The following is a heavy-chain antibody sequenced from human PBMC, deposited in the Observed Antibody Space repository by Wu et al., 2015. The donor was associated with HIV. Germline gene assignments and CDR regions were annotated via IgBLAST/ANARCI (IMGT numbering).Heavy chain of an antibody. J-gene: IGHJ4*02. CDR2: INPNRGGT. D-gene: IGHD3/OR15-3a*01. CDR3: ARLQSLHGLYSNADY. V-gene: IGHV1-2*02. CDR1: GYIFIDYY. Sequence: QVQLLQSGAEVKKPGASVMVSCKASGYIFIDYYIYWVRQAPGQGPEWMGWINPNRGGTKYAQKFQGRVTLTRDTAVTTAYLELNSLTSDDTAVYYCARLQSLHGLYSNADYWGQGTLVTVSS.